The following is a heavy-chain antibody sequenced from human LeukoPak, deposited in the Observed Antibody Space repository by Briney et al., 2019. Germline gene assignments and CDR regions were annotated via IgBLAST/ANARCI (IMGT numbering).Heavy chain of an antibody. Sequence: GGSLRLSCAASGFTFSSYAMSWVRQAPGKGLEWVSAISGSGGSTYYADSVKGRFTISGDNSKNTLYLQMNSLRAEDTAVYYCANSIVGATTGYYGMDVWGQGTTVTVSS. CDR3: ANSIVGATTGYYGMDV. CDR2: ISGSGGST. J-gene: IGHJ6*02. D-gene: IGHD1-26*01. V-gene: IGHV3-23*01. CDR1: GFTFSSYA.